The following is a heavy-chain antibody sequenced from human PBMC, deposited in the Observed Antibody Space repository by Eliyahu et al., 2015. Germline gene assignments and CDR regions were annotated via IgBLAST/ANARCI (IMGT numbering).Heavy chain of an antibody. CDR3: TRGPDYSRSGRGNWFDP. Sequence: VQLVQSGAEVXKPGASVKVSCQASGYXLTTHDINWVRQAPGQGLEWMGWMNSNSGNAGPAQKFQGRVTMSRNISLNTAYLELRSLTSADTAVYYCTRGPDYSRSGRGNWFDPWGQGTLVTVSS. CDR1: GYXLTTHD. J-gene: IGHJ5*02. V-gene: IGHV1-8*01. D-gene: IGHD5-12*01. CDR2: MNSNSGNA.